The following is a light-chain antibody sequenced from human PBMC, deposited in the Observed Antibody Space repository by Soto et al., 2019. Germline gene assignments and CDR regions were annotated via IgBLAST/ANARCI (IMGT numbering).Light chain of an antibody. V-gene: IGKV3-15*01. J-gene: IGKJ5*01. Sequence: EIVMTQSPATLSVSPGKKAALSCRASQSVGNNLAWYQQKPGQAPRLLIYGASTRPTGIPARFSGSGSGTEFTLTISSLQSEDFAVYYCQQSNNWPRTFGQGTRLEI. CDR3: QQSNNWPRT. CDR2: GAS. CDR1: QSVGNN.